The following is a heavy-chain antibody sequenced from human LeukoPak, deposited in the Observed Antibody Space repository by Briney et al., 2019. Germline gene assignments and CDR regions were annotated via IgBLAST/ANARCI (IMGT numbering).Heavy chain of an antibody. Sequence: VAPVKVSCKASGYTFTGYYMHWVRQAPGQGLEWMGWINPNSGGTNYAQKFQGRVTMTRDTSISTAYMELSRLRSDDTAVYYCARGLLLRYFDWLLWFWGQGTLVTVSS. CDR3: ARGLLLRYFDWLLWF. D-gene: IGHD3-9*01. J-gene: IGHJ4*02. V-gene: IGHV1-2*02. CDR1: GYTFTGYY. CDR2: INPNSGGT.